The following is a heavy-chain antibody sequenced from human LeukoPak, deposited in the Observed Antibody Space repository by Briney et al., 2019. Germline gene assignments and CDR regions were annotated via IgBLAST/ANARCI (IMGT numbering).Heavy chain of an antibody. D-gene: IGHD3-16*01. CDR1: GGSISSSNW. CDR2: IYHSGGT. CDR3: ASMIKRPPYYFDY. J-gene: IGHJ4*02. Sequence: KPSETLSLTCAVSGGSISSSNWWSWVRQPPGKGLEWIGEIYHSGGTNYNPSLKSRVTISVDKSKNQFSLRLSSVTAADTAVYYCASMIKRPPYYFDYWGQGTLVTVSS. V-gene: IGHV4-4*02.